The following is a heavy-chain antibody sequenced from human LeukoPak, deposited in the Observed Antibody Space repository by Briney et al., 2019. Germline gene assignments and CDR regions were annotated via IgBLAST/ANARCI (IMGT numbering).Heavy chain of an antibody. D-gene: IGHD5-18*01. CDR1: GYTLTELS. J-gene: IGHJ4*02. V-gene: IGHV1-24*01. Sequence: ASVKVSCKVSGYTLTELSMHWVRQAPGKGLEWMGGFDREDGETNYAQKFQGRVTMTEDTSTDTAYMELSSLRSEDTALYYCASDVRRYSYGGFDYWGQGTLVTASS. CDR3: ASDVRRYSYGGFDY. CDR2: FDREDGET.